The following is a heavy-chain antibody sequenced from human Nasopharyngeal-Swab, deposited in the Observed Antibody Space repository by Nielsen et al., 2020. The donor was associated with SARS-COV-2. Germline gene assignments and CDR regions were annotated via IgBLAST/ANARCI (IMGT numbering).Heavy chain of an antibody. D-gene: IGHD3-22*01. CDR1: GDSVSSNSAA. V-gene: IGHV6-1*01. CDR2: TYYRSKWYN. Sequence: SCAISGDSVSSNSAAWNWIRQSPSRGLEWLGRTYYRSKWYNDYAVSVKSRITINPDTSKNQFSLQLNSVTPEDTAVYYCARDRYDSSGSPDRFDPWGQGTLVTVSS. J-gene: IGHJ5*02. CDR3: ARDRYDSSGSPDRFDP.